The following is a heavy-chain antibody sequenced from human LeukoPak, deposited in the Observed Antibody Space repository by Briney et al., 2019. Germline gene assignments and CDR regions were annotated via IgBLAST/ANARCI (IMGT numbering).Heavy chain of an antibody. Sequence: GGSLRLSCAASGSTFSSYGMHWVRQAPGKGLEWVAVIWYDGSNKYYADSVKGRFTISRDNSKNTLYLQMNSLRAEDTAVYYCARDLWQQLVLSDAFDIWGQGTMVTVSS. J-gene: IGHJ3*02. CDR2: IWYDGSNK. V-gene: IGHV3-33*01. CDR1: GSTFSSYG. D-gene: IGHD6-13*01. CDR3: ARDLWQQLVLSDAFDI.